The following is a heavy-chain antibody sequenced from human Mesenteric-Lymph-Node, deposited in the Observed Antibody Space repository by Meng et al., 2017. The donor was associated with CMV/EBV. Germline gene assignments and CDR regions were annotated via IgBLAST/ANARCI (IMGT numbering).Heavy chain of an antibody. CDR2: ISAYNGNT. CDR1: YG. D-gene: IGHD3-10*01. CDR3: ARDGGYYYGSGSYLGDNWFDP. J-gene: IGHJ5*02. V-gene: IGHV1-18*01. Sequence: YGSSWVRQAPGQGLEWMGWISAYNGNTNYAQKLQGRVTMTTDTSTSTAYMELRSLRSDDTAVYYCARDGGYYYGSGSYLGDNWFDPWGQGTLVTVSS.